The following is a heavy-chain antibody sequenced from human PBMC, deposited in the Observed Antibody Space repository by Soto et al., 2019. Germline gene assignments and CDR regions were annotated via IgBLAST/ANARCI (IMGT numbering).Heavy chain of an antibody. Sequence: SETLSLTCTVSGDSIKTYFWTWVRQAPGRGLEWIAYISSSGIPTYTPSLKSRLTISVDPSQSRFSLRLASVTAADTATYYCARLFIVGAPGSYYKGLEVCGQGT. V-gene: IGHV4-59*01. D-gene: IGHD1-26*01. J-gene: IGHJ6*02. CDR3: ARLFIVGAPGSYYKGLEV. CDR1: GDSIKTYF. CDR2: ISSSGIP.